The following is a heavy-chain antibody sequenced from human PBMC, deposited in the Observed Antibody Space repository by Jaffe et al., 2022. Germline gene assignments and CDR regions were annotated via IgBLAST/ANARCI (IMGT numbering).Heavy chain of an antibody. D-gene: IGHD2-15*01. CDR2: INTNTGNP. CDR1: GYTFTSYA. CDR3: ARGGEGENVVVVAATLGWFDP. J-gene: IGHJ5*02. V-gene: IGHV7-4-1*02. Sequence: QVQLVQSGSELKKPGASVKVSCKASGYTFTSYAMNWVRQAPGQGLEWMGWINTNTGNPTYAQGFTGRFVFSLDTSVSTAYLQISSLKAEDTAVYYCARGGEGENVVVVAATLGWFDPWGQGTLVTVSS.